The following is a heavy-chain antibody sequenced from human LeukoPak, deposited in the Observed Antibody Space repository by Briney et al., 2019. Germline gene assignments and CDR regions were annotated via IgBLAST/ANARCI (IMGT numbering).Heavy chain of an antibody. CDR3: AKCLYYYDSTGPNFDY. Sequence: GGSLRLSCAASGFTFSSYDIHWVRQATGKGLEWVSGIGTAGEIYYPGSVKGRFTISRDNSKNTLFMQMNSLRAEDTAVYYCAKCLYYYDSTGPNFDYWGQGTLVTVSS. J-gene: IGHJ4*02. D-gene: IGHD3-22*01. V-gene: IGHV3-13*01. CDR2: IGTAGEI. CDR1: GFTFSSYD.